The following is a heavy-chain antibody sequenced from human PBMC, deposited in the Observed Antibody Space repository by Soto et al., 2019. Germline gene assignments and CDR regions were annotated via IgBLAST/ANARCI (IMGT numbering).Heavy chain of an antibody. CDR3: ARDRWEFQLFYYGLDV. V-gene: IGHV3-33*01. D-gene: IGHD1-26*01. CDR1: GFTFSNYV. J-gene: IGHJ6*02. CDR2: IWYDGSND. Sequence: QVQLVESGGGVVQPGRSLRLSCAASGFTFSNYVMHWVRQAPGKGLEWVAIIWYDGSNDYYVDSVKGRFTISRDNSKNTLSLQMNSLRAEDTAVDYCARDRWEFQLFYYGLDVWGQGTTVTVSS.